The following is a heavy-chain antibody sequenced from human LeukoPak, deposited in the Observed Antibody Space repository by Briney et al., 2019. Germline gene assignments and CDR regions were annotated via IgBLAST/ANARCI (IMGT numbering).Heavy chain of an antibody. V-gene: IGHV4-30-4*01. CDR1: GGSISSGDYY. CDR2: FYYSGST. Sequence: SETLSLTCTVSGGSISSGDYYWSWFRQPPGKGLAGIGYFYYSGSTYYNPSLKSRVPISVDTSKNQFSLKLSSVTAPDTAVYYCSRDHDPNYFDYWGQGTLVTVSS. J-gene: IGHJ4*02. CDR3: SRDHDPNYFDY. D-gene: IGHD3-16*01.